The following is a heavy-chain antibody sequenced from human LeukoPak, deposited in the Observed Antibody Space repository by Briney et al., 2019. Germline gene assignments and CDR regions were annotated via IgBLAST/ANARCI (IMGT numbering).Heavy chain of an antibody. V-gene: IGHV1-18*01. D-gene: IGHD6-13*01. CDR3: ARYSSSWYKLPYYYYGMDV. CDR1: GYIFTSYG. Sequence: GASVKVSCKASGYIFTSYGISWVRQAPGQGLEWMGWISAYNGNTNYAQKLQGRVTMTTDTSTSTAYMELRSLRSDDTAVYYCARYSSSWYKLPYYYYGMDVWGQGTTVTVSS. CDR2: ISAYNGNT. J-gene: IGHJ6*02.